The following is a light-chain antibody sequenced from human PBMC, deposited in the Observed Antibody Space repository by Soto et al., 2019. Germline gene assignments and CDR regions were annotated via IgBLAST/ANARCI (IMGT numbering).Light chain of an antibody. CDR1: QSVSSSY. J-gene: IGKJ5*01. V-gene: IGKV3-20*01. CDR2: GAS. CDR3: KQYCSTIS. Sequence: EIVLAESPGTLCLSRGEIATLSCRASQSVSSSYLAWYQQKPGQAPRPLIYGASSRATGIPDRFSGSGSGTDFTLTISRLEPEDFAVYYCKQYCSTISCGKGERRAIK.